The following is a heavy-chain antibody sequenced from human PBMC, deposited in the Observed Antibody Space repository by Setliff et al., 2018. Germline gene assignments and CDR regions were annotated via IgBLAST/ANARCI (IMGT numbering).Heavy chain of an antibody. D-gene: IGHD2-15*01. J-gene: IGHJ4*02. CDR1: GFTFSYYR. V-gene: IGHV3-33*08. CDR2: IWDDGGNK. CDR3: ARTCSGSGCYAGLES. Sequence: GSLRLSCAASGFTFSYYRMHWVRQAPGKGLEWVAVIWDDGGNKYHADSVKGRFTISRDNSKNTLYLQMNSLRPEDTAVYYCARTCSGSGCYAGLESWGQGTPVTVSS.